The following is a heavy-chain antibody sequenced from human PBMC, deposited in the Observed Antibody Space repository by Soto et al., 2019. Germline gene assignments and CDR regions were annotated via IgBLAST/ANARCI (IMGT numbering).Heavy chain of an antibody. V-gene: IGHV3-23*01. Sequence: GGSLRLSCAASGFTFSSYAMSWVRQAPGKGLEWVSAISGSGGSTYYADSVKGRFTISRDNSKNTLYLQMNSLRAEDTAVYYCAKGGDYDIFLLYYFDYWGQRTLVTVSS. CDR3: AKGGDYDIFLLYYFDY. CDR2: ISGSGGST. D-gene: IGHD4-17*01. J-gene: IGHJ4*02. CDR1: GFTFSSYA.